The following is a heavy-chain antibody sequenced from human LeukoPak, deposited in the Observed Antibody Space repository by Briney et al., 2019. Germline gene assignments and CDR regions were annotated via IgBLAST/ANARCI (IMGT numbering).Heavy chain of an antibody. Sequence: ASVKVSCKASGYTFAAHYIHWVPQAPGQGLEWMGWITPNNGVTKYAQKFQGRVTMTWDTSISPAYMEMYSLTSDDTAVYYCARDRTDYYDSRGYFPNWFDPWGQGTLVTVSS. CDR1: GYTFAAHY. CDR3: ARDRTDYYDSRGYFPNWFDP. CDR2: ITPNNGVT. J-gene: IGHJ5*02. V-gene: IGHV1-2*02. D-gene: IGHD3-22*01.